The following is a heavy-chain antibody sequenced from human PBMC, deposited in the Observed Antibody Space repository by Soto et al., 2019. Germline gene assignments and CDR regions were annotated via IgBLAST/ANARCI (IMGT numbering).Heavy chain of an antibody. CDR3: AKGHGEESRFDP. J-gene: IGHJ5*02. D-gene: IGHD4-17*01. V-gene: IGHV3-23*01. Sequence: GGSLRLSCAASGFTFTSHAMYWVRQAPGRGLEWGAKISPSGASAAYVNSVKGRFTISRDTSKNTLYLQMISLRVEDTAIYYCAKGHGEESRFDPWGQGNMVNVSS. CDR2: ISPSGASA. CDR1: GFTFTSHA.